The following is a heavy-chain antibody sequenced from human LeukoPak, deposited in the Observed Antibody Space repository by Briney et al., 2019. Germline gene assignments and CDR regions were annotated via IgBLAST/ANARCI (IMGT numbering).Heavy chain of an antibody. V-gene: IGHV3-66*02. CDR1: GFTVSTDN. J-gene: IGHJ4*02. CDR3: TKRSRGYYDY. CDR2: VYSGNDGT. Sequence: GGSLRLSCAASGFTVSTDNMSWVRQVPGKGLEWVSVVYSGNDGTNYADSVRGRFTVSRDDSKNMVYLQMNDLRLEDAAVYYCTKRSRGYYDYWGQGTLVTVSS. D-gene: IGHD3-10*01.